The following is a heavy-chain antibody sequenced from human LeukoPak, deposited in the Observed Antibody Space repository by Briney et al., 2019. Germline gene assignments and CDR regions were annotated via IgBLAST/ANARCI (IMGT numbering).Heavy chain of an antibody. Sequence: GGSLRLSCAASGFTFGSYSMNWARQAPGKGLEWVSSISSSSSYIYYADSVKGRFTISRDNAKNSLYLQMNSLRAEDTAVYYCARDNWSKYYFDYWGQGTLVTVSS. J-gene: IGHJ4*02. V-gene: IGHV3-21*01. CDR3: ARDNWSKYYFDY. CDR2: ISSSSSYI. CDR1: GFTFGSYS. D-gene: IGHD1/OR15-1a*01.